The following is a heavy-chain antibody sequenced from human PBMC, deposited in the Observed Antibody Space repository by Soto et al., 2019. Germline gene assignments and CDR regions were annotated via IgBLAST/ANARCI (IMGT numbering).Heavy chain of an antibody. CDR3: AGNTRSGWYAY. V-gene: IGHV4-34*01. CDR1: GGSFSGYY. CDR2: INHSGST. J-gene: IGHJ4*02. Sequence: SETLSLTCAVYGGSFSGYYWSWIRQPPGRGLEWIGEINHSGSTNYNPSLKSRVTISVDTSKNQFSLKLSSVTAADTAVYYCAGNTRSGWYAYWGQGTLVTVSS. D-gene: IGHD6-19*01.